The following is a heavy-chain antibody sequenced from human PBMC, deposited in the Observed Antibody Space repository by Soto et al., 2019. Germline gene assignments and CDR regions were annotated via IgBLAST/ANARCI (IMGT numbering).Heavy chain of an antibody. D-gene: IGHD1-1*01. J-gene: IGHJ5*02. CDR1: EFDFSNFA. CDR2: ISYDGDTQ. Sequence: QVQLEESGGGVVQPGRSLRLSCAASEFDFSNFAMHWVRQAPGKGLEWMAVISYDGDTQYYADSAKGRFTISRDNSKNTLYLQKNSLTTEDTAVDYGVRWKWICATRSPVDPWGQGNLVRVSS. V-gene: IGHV3-30-3*01. CDR3: VRWKWICATRSPVDP.